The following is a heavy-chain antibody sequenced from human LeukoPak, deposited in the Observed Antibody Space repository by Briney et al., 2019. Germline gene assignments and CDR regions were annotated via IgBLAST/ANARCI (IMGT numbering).Heavy chain of an antibody. V-gene: IGHV3-48*04. CDR2: ISSSSSTI. CDR1: GFTFSSYS. D-gene: IGHD4-17*01. Sequence: GGSLRLSCAASGFTFSSYSMNWVRQAPGKGLEWVSYISSSSSTIYYADSVKGRFTISRDNAKNSLYLQMNSLRAEDTALYYCAREGDYGEVSWFDPWGPGTLVTVSS. CDR3: AREGDYGEVSWFDP. J-gene: IGHJ5*02.